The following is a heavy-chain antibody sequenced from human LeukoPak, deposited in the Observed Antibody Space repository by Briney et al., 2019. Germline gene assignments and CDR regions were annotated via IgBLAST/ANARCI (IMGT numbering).Heavy chain of an antibody. Sequence: GGSLRLSCAASGFTVSSNYMSWVRQAPGKGLEWVSVIYSGGSTYYADSVKGRFTISRDNSKNTLYLQMNSLRAEDTAVYYCASSPLEEYYYDSSGYWDYWGQGTLVTVSS. CDR3: ASSPLEEYYYDSSGYWDY. CDR2: IYSGGST. V-gene: IGHV3-53*01. J-gene: IGHJ4*02. D-gene: IGHD3-22*01. CDR1: GFTVSSNY.